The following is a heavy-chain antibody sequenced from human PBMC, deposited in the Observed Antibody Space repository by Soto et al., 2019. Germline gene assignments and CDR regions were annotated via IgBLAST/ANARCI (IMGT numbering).Heavy chain of an antibody. V-gene: IGHV3-23*01. CDR1: GFSCSSYD. J-gene: IGHJ4*02. Sequence: GSSQRLFCEASGFSCSSYDMSWVRQAPARGLEWVSAISGSGLNTYYAESVKGRFTISRDNSKNTLYLQLNSLRAEDTAIYYCAKAFPPYYGSGSSYYLTFWGQGTLVTVS. D-gene: IGHD3-10*01. CDR2: ISGSGLNT. CDR3: AKAFPPYYGSGSSYYLTF.